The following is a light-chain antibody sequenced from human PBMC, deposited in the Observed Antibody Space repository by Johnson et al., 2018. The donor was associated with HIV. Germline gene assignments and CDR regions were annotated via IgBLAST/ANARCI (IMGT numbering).Light chain of an antibody. CDR3: GTCDTSLIVNV. CDR2: DND. J-gene: IGLJ1*01. Sequence: QSVLTQPPSVSAAPGRRVTVSCSGRSSNIGDHSVSWFQHLPGAAPKLLIYDNDRRHSGVPDRFSGPNSGTSATLDIPGPPSGDEADYYCGTCDTSLIVNVFGPGTKVTVL. V-gene: IGLV1-51*02. CDR1: SSNIGDHS.